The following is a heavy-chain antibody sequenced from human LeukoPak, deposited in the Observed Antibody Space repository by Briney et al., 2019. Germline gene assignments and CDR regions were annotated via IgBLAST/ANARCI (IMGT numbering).Heavy chain of an antibody. V-gene: IGHV3-53*01. CDR1: GFTVSSNL. J-gene: IGHJ4*02. CDR3: ARGASRISWPGIDY. D-gene: IGHD3-3*02. Sequence: RAGGSLRLSCAASGFTVSSNLMTWVRQSPGRGLEWLSSSYSAGATYYADSVKGRFTISRDHSNNSVSLQMTNLRVEDTAIYYCARGASRISWPGIDYWGQGTLVTVSS. CDR2: SYSAGAT.